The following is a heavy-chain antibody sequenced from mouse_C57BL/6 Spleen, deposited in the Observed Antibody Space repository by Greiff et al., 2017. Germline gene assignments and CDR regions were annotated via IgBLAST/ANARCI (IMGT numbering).Heavy chain of an antibody. D-gene: IGHD2-5*01. CDR3: ARHSRSNYDYAMDY. CDR1: GFSLTSYG. CDR2: IWSDGST. V-gene: IGHV2-6-1*01. Sequence: VKLMESGPGLVAPSQSLSITCTVSGFSLTSYGVHWVRQPPGKGLEWLVVIWSDGSTTYNSALKSRLSISKDNSKSQVFLKMNSLQTDDTAMYYCARHSRSNYDYAMDYWGQGTSVTVSS. J-gene: IGHJ4*01.